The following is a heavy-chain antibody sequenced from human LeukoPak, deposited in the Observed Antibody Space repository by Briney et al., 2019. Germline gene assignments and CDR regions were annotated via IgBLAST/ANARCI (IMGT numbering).Heavy chain of an antibody. CDR2: IKSDGKT. CDR3: ARAPSEVGGYYPEYFRH. CDR1: GFTFSRYW. J-gene: IGHJ1*01. Sequence: PGGSLTLSCAASGFTFSRYWMHWVRQAPGKGLVWVSRIKSDGKTNYADSVKGRFTISRDNAKNTVSLQMDSLRAEDTGVYYCARAPSEVGGYYPEYFRHWGQGTLVTVSS. V-gene: IGHV3-74*01. D-gene: IGHD3-22*01.